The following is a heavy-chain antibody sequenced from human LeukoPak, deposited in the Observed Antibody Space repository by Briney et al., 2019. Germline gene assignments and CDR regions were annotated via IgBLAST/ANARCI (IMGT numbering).Heavy chain of an antibody. D-gene: IGHD6-25*01. CDR2: ISYDGSNK. CDR1: GFTFSSYR. J-gene: IGHJ4*02. CDR3: AKLVGSTSNFDY. Sequence: GRSLRLSCAASGFTFSSYRMHWVRQAPGKGLEWVAVISYDGSNKYYADSVKGRFTISRDNSKNTLYLQMNSLRAEDTAVYYCAKLVGSTSNFDYWGQGTLVTVSS. V-gene: IGHV3-30*18.